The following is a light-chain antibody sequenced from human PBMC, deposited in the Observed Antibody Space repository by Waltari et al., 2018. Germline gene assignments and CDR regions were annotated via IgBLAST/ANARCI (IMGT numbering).Light chain of an antibody. J-gene: IGKJ4*01. CDR1: QDIANY. CDR3: QQYRNLPLT. V-gene: IGKV1-33*01. Sequence: DIQMTQSPSSLSASVGDRVTITCQASQDIANYLSWYHQKPGKAPKLLIYDASNLEAGVPSRFSGSGSETDYTFTISTLQPEDIGTFYCQQYRNLPLTFGGGTKVEIK. CDR2: DAS.